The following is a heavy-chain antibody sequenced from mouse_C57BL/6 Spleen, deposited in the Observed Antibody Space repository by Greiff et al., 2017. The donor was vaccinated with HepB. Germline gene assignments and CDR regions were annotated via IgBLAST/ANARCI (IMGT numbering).Heavy chain of an antibody. J-gene: IGHJ4*01. V-gene: IGHV5-17*01. CDR3: ATSYYGSSYDYAMDY. CDR1: GFTFSDYG. Sequence: EVNVVDSGGGLVKPGGSLKLSCAASGFTFSDYGMHWVRQAPEKGLEWVAYISSGSSTIYYADTVKGRFTISRDNAKNTLFLQMTSLRSEDTAMYYCATSYYGSSYDYAMDYWGQGTSVTVSS. CDR2: ISSGSSTI. D-gene: IGHD1-1*01.